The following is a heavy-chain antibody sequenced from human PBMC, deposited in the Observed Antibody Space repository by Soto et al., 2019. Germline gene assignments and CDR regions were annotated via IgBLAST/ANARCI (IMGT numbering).Heavy chain of an antibody. V-gene: IGHV4-31*02. D-gene: IGHD2-8*02. CDR3: ASGHCTGGECPNWIDP. J-gene: IGHJ5*02. CDR2: VYYNGNT. CDR1: GGSFSSGGYY. Sequence: PSETLSLTCFVSGGSFSSGGYYWSWIRQRPGKALEYIGYVYYNGNTFYNPSLKSRVIISVDTSQNQFSLKLTSVTAADTAVYYCASGHCTGGECPNWIDPWGQGTQVTVSS.